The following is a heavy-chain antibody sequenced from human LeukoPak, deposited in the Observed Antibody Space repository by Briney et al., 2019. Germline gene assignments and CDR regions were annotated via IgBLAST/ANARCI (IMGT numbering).Heavy chain of an antibody. V-gene: IGHV4-34*01. D-gene: IGHD3-16*02. J-gene: IGHJ4*02. CDR3: ARRASYYDYVWGSYRLDY. Sequence: PSETLSLTCTVSGGSISSYYWSWIRQPPGKGLEWIGEINHSGSTNYNPSLKSRVTISVDTSKNQFSLKLSSVTAADTAVYYCARRASYYDYVWGSYRLDYWGQGTLVTVSS. CDR2: INHSGST. CDR1: GGSISSYY.